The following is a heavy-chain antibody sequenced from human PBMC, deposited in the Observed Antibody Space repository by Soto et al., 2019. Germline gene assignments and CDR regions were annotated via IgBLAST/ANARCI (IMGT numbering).Heavy chain of an antibody. D-gene: IGHD1-20*01. CDR2: ISSSGSTI. Sequence: GGSLRLSCAASGFTFSSYEMNWVRQAPGKGLEWVSYISSSGSTIYYADSVKGRFTISRDNAKNSLYLRMNSLRAEDTAVYYCARRNWNELDYWGQGTLVTVSS. CDR1: GFTFSSYE. V-gene: IGHV3-48*03. CDR3: ARRNWNELDY. J-gene: IGHJ4*02.